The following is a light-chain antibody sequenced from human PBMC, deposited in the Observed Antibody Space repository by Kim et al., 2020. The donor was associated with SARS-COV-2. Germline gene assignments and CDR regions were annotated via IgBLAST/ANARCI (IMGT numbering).Light chain of an antibody. V-gene: IGKV3-20*01. CDR2: GAS. Sequence: EIVLTQSPGTLSLSPGERATLSCRASQSVSSSYLAWHQQKPGQAPRLLIYGASSRATGIPDRFSGSGCGTDFTLTISRLEPEDFAVYYCQQYGSHRNFGGGTKGEIK. CDR1: QSVSSSY. J-gene: IGKJ4*01. CDR3: QQYGSHRN.